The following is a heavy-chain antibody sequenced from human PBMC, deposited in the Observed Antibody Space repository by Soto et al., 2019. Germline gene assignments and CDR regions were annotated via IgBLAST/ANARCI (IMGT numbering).Heavy chain of an antibody. CDR2: IYSSGST. D-gene: IGHD2-15*01. CDR1: GFNVSSNY. V-gene: IGHV3-66*04. Sequence: EVQLVESGGGLVQPGGSLRLSCAASGFNVSSNYMTWVRQAPGKGLEWVSVIYSSGSTYYADSVKGKFTVSRDNSKNTLFLQMNSLRAEDTAVYYCARRLGYCSGGSCYNIRFDYRGQVTLVTVSS. J-gene: IGHJ4*02. CDR3: ARRLGYCSGGSCYNIRFDY.